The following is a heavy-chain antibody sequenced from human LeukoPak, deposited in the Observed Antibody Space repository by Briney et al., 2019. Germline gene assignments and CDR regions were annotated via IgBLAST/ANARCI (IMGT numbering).Heavy chain of an antibody. CDR2: ISGSGGST. J-gene: IGHJ4*02. CDR1: GFTFSSYA. D-gene: IGHD3-22*01. V-gene: IGHV3-23*01. Sequence: GGSLRLSCAASGFTFSSYAMSWVRQAPGKGLEWVSAISGSGGSTYYADSVKGRFTISRDNSKHTLYLQMHSLRAEDTAVYYCAKGLKYYYDSSPRPGMYWGQGTLVTVSS. CDR3: AKGLKYYYDSSPRPGMY.